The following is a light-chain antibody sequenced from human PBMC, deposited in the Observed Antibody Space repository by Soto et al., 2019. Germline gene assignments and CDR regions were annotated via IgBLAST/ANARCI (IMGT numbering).Light chain of an antibody. CDR2: AAS. Sequence: DIQMTQSPSSVAASVGDRVTITCRASQDIISWLAWFQQNPGKAPKLLIYAASSLHIGVPSRFSGSGSGTDFTLTINSLQPEDFATYYCQQGNSFPLTFGGGTKVEIK. J-gene: IGKJ4*01. CDR3: QQGNSFPLT. CDR1: QDIISW. V-gene: IGKV1-12*01.